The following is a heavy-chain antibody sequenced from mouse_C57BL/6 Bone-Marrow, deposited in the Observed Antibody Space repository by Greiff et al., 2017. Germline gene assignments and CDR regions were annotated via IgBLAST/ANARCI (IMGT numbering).Heavy chain of an antibody. J-gene: IGHJ3*01. CDR3: ARSFIKGFAY. D-gene: IGHD1-1*01. CDR2: IWSGGST. V-gene: IGHV2-2*01. Sequence: VKLMESGPGLVQPSQSLSITCTVSGFSLTSYGVHWVRQSPGKGLEWLGVIWSGGSTDYNAAFISRLSISKDNSKSQVFFKMNSMQADDTAIYXCARSFIKGFAYWGQGTLVTVSA. CDR1: GFSLTSYG.